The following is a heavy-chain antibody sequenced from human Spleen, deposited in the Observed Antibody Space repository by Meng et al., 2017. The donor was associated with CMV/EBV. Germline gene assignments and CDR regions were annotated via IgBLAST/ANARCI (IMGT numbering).Heavy chain of an antibody. D-gene: IGHD3-10*01. J-gene: IGHJ2*01. CDR2: INHIGDT. Sequence: SETLSLTCAVYGGSFSGYYWSWIRQPPGKGLEWIGEINHIGDTTYNPSLKSRVTISVDTSKNQFSLKLSSVTAADTAVYYCAVRGAQGSQHLYFDLWGRGTLVTVSS. V-gene: IGHV4-34*01. CDR3: AVRGAQGSQHLYFDL. CDR1: GGSFSGYY.